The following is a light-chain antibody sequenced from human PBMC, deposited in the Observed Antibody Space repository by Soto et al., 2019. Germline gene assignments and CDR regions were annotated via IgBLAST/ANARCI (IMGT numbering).Light chain of an antibody. CDR1: QSVSSN. V-gene: IGKV3-15*01. CDR2: GAS. Sequence: EIVMTQSPATPSVSPGERATLSCRASQSVSSNLAWYQQKPGQAPRLLIYGASTRATGIPARFSGSGSGTEFTLTISSLQSEDFAVYYCQQYNNWRTFGQGTKVEIK. CDR3: QQYNNWRT. J-gene: IGKJ1*01.